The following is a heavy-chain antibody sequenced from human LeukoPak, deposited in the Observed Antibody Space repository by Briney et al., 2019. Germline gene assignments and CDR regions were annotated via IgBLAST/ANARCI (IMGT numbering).Heavy chain of an antibody. CDR1: GFTFSSYA. CDR2: ISGSGGST. Sequence: GGSLRLSCAASGFTFSSYAVSWVRQAPGKGLEWVSAISGSGGSTYYADSVKGRFTISRDNSKNTLYLQMNSLRAEDTAVYYCAKDYSPYSSGWFSDYWGQGTLVTVSS. V-gene: IGHV3-23*01. J-gene: IGHJ4*02. CDR3: AKDYSPYSSGWFSDY. D-gene: IGHD6-19*01.